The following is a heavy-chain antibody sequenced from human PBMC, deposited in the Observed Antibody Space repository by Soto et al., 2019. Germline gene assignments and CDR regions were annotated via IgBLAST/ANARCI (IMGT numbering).Heavy chain of an antibody. CDR3: ASDLLGAARQYYYYGMDV. V-gene: IGHV1-69*01. D-gene: IGHD6-6*01. CDR2: IIPIFGTA. J-gene: IGHJ6*02. CDR1: GGTFSSYA. Sequence: QVHLVQSGAEVKKPGSSVKVSCKASGGTFSSYAISWVRQAPGQGLEWMGGIIPIFGTANYAQKFQGRVTITADESTSTAYMELSSLRSEDTAVYYCASDLLGAARQYYYYGMDVWGQGTTVTVSS.